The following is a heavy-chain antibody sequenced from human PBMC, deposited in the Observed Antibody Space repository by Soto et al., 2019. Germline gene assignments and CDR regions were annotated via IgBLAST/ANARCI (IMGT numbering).Heavy chain of an antibody. CDR1: GGSISSYY. D-gene: IGHD3-10*01. V-gene: IGHV4-59*01. CDR2: IYYSGST. CDR3: ARVLWFGELSTRTYYYYGMDV. J-gene: IGHJ6*02. Sequence: SETLSLTCTVSGGSISSYYWSWIRQPPGKGLECIGYIYYSGSTNYNPSLKSRVTISVDTSKNQFSLKLSSVTAADTAVYYCARVLWFGELSTRTYYYYGMDVWGQGTTVTVSS.